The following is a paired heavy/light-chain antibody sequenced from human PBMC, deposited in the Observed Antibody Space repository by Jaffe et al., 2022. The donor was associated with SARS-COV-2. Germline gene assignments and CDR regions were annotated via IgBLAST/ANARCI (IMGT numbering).Light chain of an antibody. CDR3: SSYTSSSGV. Sequence: QSALTQPASVSGSPGQSITISCTGTSSDVGGYNYVSWYQQHPGKAPKLMIYEVSNRPSGVPDRFSGSKSGNTASLTISGLQAEDEADYYCSSYTSSSGVFGTGTKVTVL. CDR2: EVS. J-gene: IGLJ1*01. V-gene: IGLV2-14*01. CDR1: SSDVGGYNY.
Heavy chain of an antibody. CDR2: ISWDGGST. CDR3: AKDINSGRGYSGYDYYYYGMDV. V-gene: IGHV3-43*01. D-gene: IGHD5-12*01. CDR1: GFTFDDYT. Sequence: EVQLVESGGVVVQPGGSLRLSCAASGFTFDDYTMHWVRQAPGKGLEWVSLISWDGGSTYYADSVKGRFTISRDNSKNSLYLQMNSLRTEDTALYYCAKDINSGRGYSGYDYYYYGMDVWGQGTTVTVSS. J-gene: IGHJ6*02.